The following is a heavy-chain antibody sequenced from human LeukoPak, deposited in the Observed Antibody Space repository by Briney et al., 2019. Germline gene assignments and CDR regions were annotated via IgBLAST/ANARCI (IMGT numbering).Heavy chain of an antibody. V-gene: IGHV4-4*07. CDR3: ARGSPSTAAVPAS. D-gene: IGHD6-13*01. Sequence: KPSETLSLTCTVSGGSISGYYWSWIRQPAGKGLEWIGRVYSSGSTNYNPSFESRVTMPVDTSKNQISLRLSSVTAADTAVYYCARGSPSTAAVPASWGQGTLVTVSS. CDR2: VYSSGST. J-gene: IGHJ5*02. CDR1: GGSISGYY.